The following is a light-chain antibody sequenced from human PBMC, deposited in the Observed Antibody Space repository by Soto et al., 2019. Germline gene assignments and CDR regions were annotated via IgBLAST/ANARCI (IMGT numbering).Light chain of an antibody. CDR3: QQSYSTPYT. CDR1: QSISSY. J-gene: IGKJ2*01. Sequence: DIQMTQSPSSLSASVGDRVTITCRASQSISSYLNWYQQKPGKAPKLLIYAASSLQSGVPSRFSGSGSGTDFTLTISSLQHEHFATYYCQQSYSTPYTFGQATKVDIK. CDR2: AAS. V-gene: IGKV1-39*01.